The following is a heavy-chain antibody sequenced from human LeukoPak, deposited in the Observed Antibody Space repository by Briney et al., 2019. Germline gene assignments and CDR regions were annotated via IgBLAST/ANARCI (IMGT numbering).Heavy chain of an antibody. CDR1: GFTFNSFA. J-gene: IGHJ4*02. D-gene: IGHD1-26*01. CDR2: ISASGSTP. Sequence: GGSLRLSCAASGFTFNSFAMSWVRQAPGKGLEWVSGISASGSTPYYTDSVKGRFTISRDNSKNTLYLQMNSLRAEDTAVYYCAKDKLGATVFCDYWGQGTLVTVSS. CDR3: AKDKLGATVFCDY. V-gene: IGHV3-23*01.